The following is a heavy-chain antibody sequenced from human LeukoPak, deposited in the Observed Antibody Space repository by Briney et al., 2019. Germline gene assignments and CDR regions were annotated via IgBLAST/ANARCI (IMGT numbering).Heavy chain of an antibody. CDR2: IYSGDSGVST. CDR1: GLTVSSNY. Sequence: GGSLRLLCAASGLTVSSNYMTWVRQAPGKGLEWVSVIYSGDSGVSTYYADSVKGRFTISRHNSKNTLYLQMSSLRAEDTAVYFCARSAARLRYYYAMDVWGQGTTVTVCS. D-gene: IGHD6-6*01. J-gene: IGHJ6*02. CDR3: ARSAARLRYYYAMDV. V-gene: IGHV3-53*04.